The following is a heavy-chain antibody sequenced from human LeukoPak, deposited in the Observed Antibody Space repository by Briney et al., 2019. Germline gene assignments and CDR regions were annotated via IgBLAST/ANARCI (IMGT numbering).Heavy chain of an antibody. D-gene: IGHD3-10*01. CDR3: ARVSLYYYDAGSPGPPFDP. CDR1: GFTFSAYR. J-gene: IGHJ5*02. Sequence: GGSLRLSCAASGFTFSAYRMNWVRQAPGKGLEWVSFISGITSDIYYAESVKGRFTISRDNAKNSLYLQMNSLRDEDTAVYYCARVSLYYYDAGSPGPPFDPWGQGTLVTVSS. V-gene: IGHV3-48*02. CDR2: ISGITSDI.